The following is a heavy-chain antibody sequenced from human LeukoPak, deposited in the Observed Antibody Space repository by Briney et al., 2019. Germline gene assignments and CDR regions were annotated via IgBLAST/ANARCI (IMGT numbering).Heavy chain of an antibody. CDR3: ARDGLVPYYYDSSGYDY. D-gene: IGHD3-22*01. Sequence: ASVKVSCKASGYSFGDYYIYWFRQAPGQGLEWMGWINAGTGNTKYSQKFQGRVTITRDTSASTAYMELSSLRSEDTAVYYCARDGLVPYYYDSSGYDYWGQGTLVTVSS. CDR2: INAGTGNT. V-gene: IGHV1-3*01. J-gene: IGHJ4*02. CDR1: GYSFGDYY.